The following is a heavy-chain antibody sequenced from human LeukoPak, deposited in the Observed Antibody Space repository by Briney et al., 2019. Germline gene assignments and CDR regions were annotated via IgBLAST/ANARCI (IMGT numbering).Heavy chain of an antibody. J-gene: IGHJ4*02. D-gene: IGHD3-22*01. CDR2: IYYSGST. CDR1: GGSISSGSYY. CDR3: ARDSNYYDSSGPDFDY. Sequence: PSETLSLTCTVSGGSISSGSYYWSWIRQPPGKGLEWIGYIYYSGSTNYNPSLKSRVTISVDTSKNQFSLKLSSVTAADTAVYYCARDSNYYDSSGPDFDYWGQGTLVTVSS. V-gene: IGHV4-61*01.